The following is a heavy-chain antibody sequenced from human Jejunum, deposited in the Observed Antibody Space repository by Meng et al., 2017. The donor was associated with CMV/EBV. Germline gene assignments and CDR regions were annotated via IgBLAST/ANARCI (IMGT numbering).Heavy chain of an antibody. D-gene: IGHD3-3*01. CDR2: IKSDETT. CDR1: FDFRHAW. Sequence: FDFRHAWMSWLRQAPGKGLEWVGRIKSDETTDYAAPVKGRFTISRDDSKNMLYLQLNSLNAEDTAVYHCTTSPLNYDFWSDYFYFDYWGQGTLVTVSS. J-gene: IGHJ4*02. V-gene: IGHV3-15*01. CDR3: TTSPLNYDFWSDYFYFDY.